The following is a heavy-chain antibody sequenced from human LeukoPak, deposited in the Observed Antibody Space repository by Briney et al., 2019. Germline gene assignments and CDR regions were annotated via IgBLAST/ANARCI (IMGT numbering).Heavy chain of an antibody. CDR1: GFTFSSYG. CDR2: IRYDGSNK. J-gene: IGHJ5*02. CDR3: AKDLSWFGELQWLVSGRHTYNWFDP. V-gene: IGHV3-30*02. Sequence: HPGGSPRLSCAASGFTFSSYGMHWVRQAPGKGLEWVAFIRYDGSNKYYADSVKGRFTISRDNSKNTLYLQMNSLRAEDTAVYYCAKDLSWFGELQWLVSGRHTYNWFDPWGQGTPVTVSS. D-gene: IGHD3-10*01.